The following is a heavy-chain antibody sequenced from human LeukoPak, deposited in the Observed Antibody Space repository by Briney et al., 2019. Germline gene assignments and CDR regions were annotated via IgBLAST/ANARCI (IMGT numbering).Heavy chain of an antibody. CDR1: GYTFTSYD. D-gene: IGHD1-1*01. Sequence: ASVKVSCKASGYTFTSYDINWVRQATGQGLEWMGWMNPNSGNTGYAQKFQGRVTMTRNTSISTAYMELSSLRSEDTAVYYCARASPLDLDAFDIWGQGTMVTVSS. CDR3: ARASPLDLDAFDI. V-gene: IGHV1-8*01. J-gene: IGHJ3*02. CDR2: MNPNSGNT.